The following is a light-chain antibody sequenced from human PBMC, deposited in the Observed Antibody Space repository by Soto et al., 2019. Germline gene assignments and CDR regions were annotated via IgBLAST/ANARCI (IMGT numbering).Light chain of an antibody. CDR3: QPYNSYWK. CDR2: GAS. CDR1: QSVRSNF. J-gene: IGKJ1*01. Sequence: EIVLTQSPGTLSLSPGERATLSCRASQSVRSNFLAWYQQKPGQAPRLLIYGASNRATGIPDRFSGSGSGTEFTLTISGLQPDDFATYYCQPYNSYWKFGQGTKVDIK. V-gene: IGKV3-20*01.